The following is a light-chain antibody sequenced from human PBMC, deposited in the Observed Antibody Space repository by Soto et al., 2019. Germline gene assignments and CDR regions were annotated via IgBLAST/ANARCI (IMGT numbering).Light chain of an antibody. J-gene: IGKJ5*01. CDR2: DAS. Sequence: EIVLTQSPATLSLSPGERATLSCRASQSVSSYLAWYQQKPGQAPRLLIYDASNRSTGIPARFSGSGSGTAFPLTISSLEPEDFAVYYCQRRNNWPPTFGQGTRLEIK. CDR3: QRRNNWPPT. V-gene: IGKV3-11*01. CDR1: QSVSSY.